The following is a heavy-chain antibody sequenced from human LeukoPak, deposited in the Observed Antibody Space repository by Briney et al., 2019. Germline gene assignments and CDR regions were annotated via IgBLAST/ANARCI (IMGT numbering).Heavy chain of an antibody. CDR2: IYSDNT. CDR3: ARDRLWFGELWFDP. CDR1: GFTVSSNS. J-gene: IGHJ5*02. Sequence: GGSLRLSCTVSGFTVSSNSMSWVRQAPGKGLEWVSFIYSDNTHYSDSVKGRFTISRDNAKNSLYLQMNSLRAEDTAVYYCARDRLWFGELWFDPWGQGTLVTVSS. V-gene: IGHV3-53*01. D-gene: IGHD3-10*01.